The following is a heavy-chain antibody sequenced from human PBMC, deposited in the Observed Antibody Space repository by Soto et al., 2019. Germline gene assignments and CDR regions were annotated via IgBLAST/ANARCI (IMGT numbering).Heavy chain of an antibody. CDR1: GGSISSGGYY. CDR2: IYYSGST. CDR3: ARVPSDYYDSSGYYYLYFAY. J-gene: IGHJ4*02. V-gene: IGHV4-31*03. Sequence: SETLSLTCTVSGGSISSGGYYWSWIRQHPGKGLEWIGYIYYSGSTYYNPSLKSRVTISVDTSKNQFSLKLSSVTAADTAVYYCARVPSDYYDSSGYYYLYFAYWGQGTLVTVSS. D-gene: IGHD3-22*01.